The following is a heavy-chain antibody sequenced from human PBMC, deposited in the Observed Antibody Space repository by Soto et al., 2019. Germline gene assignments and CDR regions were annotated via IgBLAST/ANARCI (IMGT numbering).Heavy chain of an antibody. CDR2: VNHSGST. Sequence: PSETLSLTCAVYGGSFSGYYWSWIRQPPGKGLEWIGEVNHSGSTKYNPSLKSRVTISVDTSKNQFSLKLSSVTAADTAAYYCARAAWGFHYYDRKQYDMDVCGQGTTVTVSS. J-gene: IGHJ6*02. CDR3: ARAAWGFHYYDRKQYDMDV. D-gene: IGHD3-22*01. V-gene: IGHV4-34*01. CDR1: GGSFSGYY.